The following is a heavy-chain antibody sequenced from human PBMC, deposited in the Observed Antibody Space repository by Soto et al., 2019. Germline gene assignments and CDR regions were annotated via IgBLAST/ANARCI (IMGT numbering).Heavy chain of an antibody. D-gene: IGHD4-17*01. V-gene: IGHV5-51*01. CDR1: GYTFTIYW. CDR2: IYPSDSDT. Sequence: GESLKISCQVSGYTFTIYWIGWVRQMPGKGLEWMGIIYPSDSDTRYSPSFQGQVTISADQSNNTAYLQWDSLEASDTAIYYCARPANTVADHFDLWGQGTPVTVS. CDR3: ARPANTVADHFDL. J-gene: IGHJ4*02.